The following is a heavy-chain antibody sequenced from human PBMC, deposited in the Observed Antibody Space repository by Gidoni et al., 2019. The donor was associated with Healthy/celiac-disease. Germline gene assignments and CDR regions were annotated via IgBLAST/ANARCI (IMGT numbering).Heavy chain of an antibody. D-gene: IGHD2-8*01. CDR3: ARGGYCTNGVCYTGEYGMDV. CDR2: ISYDGSNK. CDR1: GFTFSSYA. J-gene: IGHJ6*02. V-gene: IGHV3-30-3*01. Sequence: QVQLVESGGGVVQPGRSLRLSCAAFGFTFSSYAMHWVRQAPGKGLEWVAVISYDGSNKYYADSVKGRFTISRDNSKNTLYLQMNSLRAEDTAVYYCARGGYCTNGVCYTGEYGMDVWGQGTTVTVSS.